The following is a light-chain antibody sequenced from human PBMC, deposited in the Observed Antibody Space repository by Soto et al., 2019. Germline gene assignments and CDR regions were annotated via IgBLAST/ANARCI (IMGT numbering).Light chain of an antibody. CDR3: QQYNSYPWT. CDR1: QSISSW. CDR2: KAS. Sequence: DIQMAQSPSTLSASVGDRVTITCRASQSISSWLAWYQQKPGKAPKLLIYKASSLESGVPSRFFGSGSGTEFTLTISSLQPDDFATYYCQQYNSYPWTFGQGTKVEIK. V-gene: IGKV1-5*03. J-gene: IGKJ1*01.